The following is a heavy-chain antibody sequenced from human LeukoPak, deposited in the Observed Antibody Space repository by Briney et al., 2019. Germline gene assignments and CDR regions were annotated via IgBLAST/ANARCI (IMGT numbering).Heavy chain of an antibody. CDR1: GFTFSSYG. CDR3: AKGLILRYFDWLLYGDAFDI. D-gene: IGHD3-9*01. J-gene: IGHJ3*02. V-gene: IGHV3-30*02. Sequence: GGSLRLSCAASGFTFSSYGMHWVRQAPGKGLEWVAFIRHDGSNKYYADSVKGRFTISRDNSKNTLYLQMNSLRAEDTAVYYCAKGLILRYFDWLLYGDAFDIWGQGTMVTVSS. CDR2: IRHDGSNK.